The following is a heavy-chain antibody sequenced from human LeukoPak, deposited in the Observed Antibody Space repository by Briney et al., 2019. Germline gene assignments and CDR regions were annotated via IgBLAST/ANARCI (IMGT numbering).Heavy chain of an antibody. D-gene: IGHD3-22*01. V-gene: IGHV1-69*04. Sequence: GSSVTVSCTASGGTFSSYAISWVRQAPGQGLEWMGRIIPIFGIANYAQKFQGRVTITADKSTSTAYMELSSLRSEDTAVYYCARDPDYYDSRPFDYWGQGTLVTVSS. CDR3: ARDPDYYDSRPFDY. CDR2: IIPIFGIA. J-gene: IGHJ4*02. CDR1: GGTFSSYA.